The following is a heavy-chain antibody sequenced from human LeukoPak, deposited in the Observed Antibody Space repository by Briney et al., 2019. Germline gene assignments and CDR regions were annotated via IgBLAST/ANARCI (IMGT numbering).Heavy chain of an antibody. V-gene: IGHV3-53*01. Sequence: SGGSLRLYCAASGFTVSSNYMNWVRQAPGKGLEWVSVIYNDGGTYSADSVKGRFTISRDNSKNTLYLQMNSLRAEDTAVYYCGTSRSRTSGFDYWGQGTLVTASS. D-gene: IGHD2-8*02. CDR3: GTSRSRTSGFDY. CDR1: GFTVSSNY. J-gene: IGHJ4*02. CDR2: IYNDGGT.